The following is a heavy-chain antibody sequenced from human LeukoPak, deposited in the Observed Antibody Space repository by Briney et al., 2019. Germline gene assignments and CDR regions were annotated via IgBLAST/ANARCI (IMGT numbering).Heavy chain of an antibody. J-gene: IGHJ5*02. D-gene: IGHD5-24*01. CDR2: IWHDGTTK. V-gene: IGHV3-33*01. CDR1: GFTISMYA. CDR3: ARASDPWLQLT. Sequence: GRSLRLSCAASGFTISMYAMHWVRQAPGKALEWVAIIWHDGTTKYYADSVKGRFTVSRDNAHTSLYLQMSSLRAEDTALYFCARASDPWLQLTWGQGTLVTVSS.